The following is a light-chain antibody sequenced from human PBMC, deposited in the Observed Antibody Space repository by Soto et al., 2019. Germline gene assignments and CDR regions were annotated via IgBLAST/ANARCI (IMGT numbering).Light chain of an antibody. CDR2: AAS. V-gene: IGKV3-20*01. J-gene: IGKJ3*01. Sequence: EIVLTPSPGTLSLSQGERATLSCRASQSLSTNSLAWYQQKPGQTPRLLIYAASTRDTDIPDRFNGSGSGTDFALTISRLEPEDFALYYCQQYDASPLTFGPGTKVDIK. CDR3: QQYDASPLT. CDR1: QSLSTNS.